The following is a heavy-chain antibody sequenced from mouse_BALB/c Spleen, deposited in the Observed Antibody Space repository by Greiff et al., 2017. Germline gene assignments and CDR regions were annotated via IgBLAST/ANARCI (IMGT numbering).Heavy chain of an antibody. CDR3: ARSYAMDY. Sequence: VQLQQSGAELVRSGASVTLSCTASGFNIKDYYMHWVKQRPEQGLEWIGWIDPENGDTEYAPKFQGKATMTADTSSNTAYLQLSSLTSDDSAVYFCARSYAMDYWGQGTSVTVSS. CDR1: GFNIKDYY. V-gene: IGHV14-4*02. CDR2: IDPENGDT. J-gene: IGHJ4*01.